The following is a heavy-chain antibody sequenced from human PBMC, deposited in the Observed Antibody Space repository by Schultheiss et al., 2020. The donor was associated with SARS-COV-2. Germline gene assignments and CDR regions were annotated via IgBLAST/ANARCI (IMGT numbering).Heavy chain of an antibody. CDR2: IIPIFGTA. D-gene: IGHD2-2*02. V-gene: IGHV1-69*13. CDR1: GGTFSSYA. J-gene: IGHJ6*02. Sequence: SVKVSCKASGGTFSSYAISWVRQAPGQGLEWMGGIIPIFGTANYAQKFQGRVTITADESTSTAYMELSSLRSEDTAVYYCASPGCSSTSCYNRDYGMDVWGQGTTVTVSS. CDR3: ASPGCSSTSCYNRDYGMDV.